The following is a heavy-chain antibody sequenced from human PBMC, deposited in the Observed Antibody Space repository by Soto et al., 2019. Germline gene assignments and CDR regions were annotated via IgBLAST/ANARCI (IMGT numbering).Heavy chain of an antibody. V-gene: IGHV3-48*03. J-gene: IGHJ5*02. D-gene: IGHD1-1*01. CDR3: ERGAGGNWYGDNWFDP. CDR1: GFTFSSYE. CDR2: ISSSGSTI. Sequence: EVQLVESGGGLVQPGGSLRLSCAASGFTFSSYEMNWVRQAPGKGLEWVSYISSSGSTIYYADSVKGRFTISRDNAKNSLYLQMNSLRAEDTAVYYYERGAGGNWYGDNWFDPWGQGTLVTVSS.